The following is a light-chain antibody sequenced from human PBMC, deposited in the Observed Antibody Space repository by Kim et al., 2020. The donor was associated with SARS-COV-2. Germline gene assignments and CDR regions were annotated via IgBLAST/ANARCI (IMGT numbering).Light chain of an antibody. V-gene: IGLV3-9*01. CDR3: QVWDSSTVV. Sequence: SVTLGQTARITCGGNNIGSKKVRWYQQKPGQAPVLVIYRDSNRPSGIPGRFSGSNSGNTATLTISRAQAGDEADYYCQVWDSSTVVFGGGTQLTVL. CDR1: NIGSKK. J-gene: IGLJ2*01. CDR2: RDS.